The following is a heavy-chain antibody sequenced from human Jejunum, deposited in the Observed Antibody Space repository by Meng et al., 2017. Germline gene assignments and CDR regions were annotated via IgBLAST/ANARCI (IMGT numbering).Heavy chain of an antibody. CDR3: ARLDNNWYFDL. Sequence: QLQLQESGPGLVKPSETLSLTCTVSGGSISSRTYYCGWIRQTPGKGLEWIGSIYYSGSTYYNPSLKSRVTISVDTSKNQFSLKLSSVTAADTAVYYCARLDNNWYFDLWGRGTLVTVSS. J-gene: IGHJ2*01. D-gene: IGHD2/OR15-2a*01. CDR1: GGSISSRTYY. V-gene: IGHV4-39*01. CDR2: IYYSGST.